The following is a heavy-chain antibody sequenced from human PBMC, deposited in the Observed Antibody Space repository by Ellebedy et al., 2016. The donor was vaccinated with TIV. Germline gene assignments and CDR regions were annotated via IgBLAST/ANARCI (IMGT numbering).Heavy chain of an antibody. CDR2: IKQDASET. CDR1: GFSFSDFW. CDR3: AMETSGWIDH. V-gene: IGHV3-7*03. J-gene: IGHJ4*02. D-gene: IGHD6-19*01. Sequence: GESLKISXRGSGFSFSDFWMNWVRQAPGKGLEWVGNIKQDASETLYADSVKGRFTISRDNAKNSLYLEMNSLRVEDTGLYYCAMETSGWIDHWGQGTLVTVSS.